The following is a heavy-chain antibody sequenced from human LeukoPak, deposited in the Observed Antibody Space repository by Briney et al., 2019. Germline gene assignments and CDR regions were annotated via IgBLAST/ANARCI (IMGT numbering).Heavy chain of an antibody. CDR1: GASISSHY. CDR3: ARRSWVAAAGTLPHPRYYYYYMDV. D-gene: IGHD6-13*01. Sequence: SETLSLTCTVSGASISSHYWSWIRQPPGKGLEWIGYIYTSGSTNYNPSLKSRVTISVDTSKNQFSLKLSSVTAADTAVYYCARRSWVAAAGTLPHPRYYYYYMDVWGKGTTVTVSS. CDR2: IYTSGST. J-gene: IGHJ6*03. V-gene: IGHV4-4*09.